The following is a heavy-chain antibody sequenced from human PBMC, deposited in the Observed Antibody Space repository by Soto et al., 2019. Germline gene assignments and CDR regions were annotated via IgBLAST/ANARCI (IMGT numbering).Heavy chain of an antibody. Sequence: GGSLRLSCAASGFTFSNHWMHWVRQAPGEGLVWVSRISGGGSTNYADSVKDRFTISRDNSKNTLYLQMNSLRAEDTAVYYCAKDSPYDYYYYMDVWGKGTTVTVSS. CDR1: GFTFSNHW. J-gene: IGHJ6*03. CDR3: AKDSPYDYYYYMDV. V-gene: IGHV3-74*01. CDR2: ISGGGST.